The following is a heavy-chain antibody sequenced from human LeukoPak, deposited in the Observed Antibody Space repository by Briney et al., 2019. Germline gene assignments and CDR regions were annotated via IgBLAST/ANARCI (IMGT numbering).Heavy chain of an antibody. D-gene: IGHD6-6*01. CDR2: INHSGST. J-gene: IGHJ3*02. CDR3: ARPGYSSSSHAFDI. CDR1: GGSFSGYS. Sequence: SETLPLTCAVYGGSFSGYSWSGIRQPPGKGLEWIGEINHSGSTNYNPSLKSRVTISVDTSKNQFSLKLSSVTAADTAVYYCARPGYSSSSHAFDIWGQGTMVTVSS. V-gene: IGHV4-34*01.